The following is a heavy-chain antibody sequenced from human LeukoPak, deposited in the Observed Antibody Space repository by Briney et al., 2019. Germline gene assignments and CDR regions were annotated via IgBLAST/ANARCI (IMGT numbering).Heavy chain of an antibody. CDR3: ARDWGSHYMDV. V-gene: IGHV3-48*04. Sequence: GGSLRLSCAASGFTFSSYSMNWVRQAPGKGLEWVSYISSSSSTIYYADSAKGRFTISRDNAKNSLYLQMNSLRAEDTAVYYCARDWGSHYMDVWGKGTTVTVSS. J-gene: IGHJ6*03. CDR2: ISSSSSTI. D-gene: IGHD7-27*01. CDR1: GFTFSSYS.